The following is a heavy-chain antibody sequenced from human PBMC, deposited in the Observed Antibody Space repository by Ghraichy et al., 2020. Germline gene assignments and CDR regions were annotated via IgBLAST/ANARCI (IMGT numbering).Heavy chain of an antibody. J-gene: IGHJ6*02. V-gene: IGHV3-33*01. CDR3: ASGRGPSVRGVTYYYYYYGMDV. Sequence: GESLNISCAASGFTFSSYGMHWVRQAPGKGLEWVAVIWYDGSNKYYADSVKGRFTISRDNSKNTLYLQMNSLRAEDTAVYYCASGRGPSVRGVTYYYYYYGMDVWGQGTTVTVSS. D-gene: IGHD3-10*01. CDR2: IWYDGSNK. CDR1: GFTFSSYG.